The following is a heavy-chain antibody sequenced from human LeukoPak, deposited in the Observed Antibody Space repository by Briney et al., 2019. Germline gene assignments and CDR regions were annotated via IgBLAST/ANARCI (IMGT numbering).Heavy chain of an antibody. D-gene: IGHD2-21*01. J-gene: IGHJ4*02. V-gene: IGHV4-38-2*01. CDR3: ARPNAPYCGGDCFFDY. CDR2: ISHSGST. Sequence: SETLSLTCAVSGYSISSGYYWGWIRQPPGKGLEWIGSISHSGSTYYNPSLNRRLTISVDTSKNQFSLKLSSVTAADTAVYYCARPNAPYCGGDCFFDYWGQGTLVTVSS. CDR1: GYSISSGYY.